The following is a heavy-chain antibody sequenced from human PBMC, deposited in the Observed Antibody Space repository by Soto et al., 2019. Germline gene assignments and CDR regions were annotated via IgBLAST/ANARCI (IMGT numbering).Heavy chain of an antibody. CDR1: DGSIGSIRYC. CDR2: IYYSGST. Sequence: SETLSRACTVSDGSIGSIRYCWGWIRQPPGKGLEWIGSIYYSGSTYYNPSLKSRVTISVDTSKNQFSLTLSSVTAADTAVYYCAVREYYYYGMDVWGQGTTVTVSS. CDR3: AVREYYYYGMDV. D-gene: IGHD1-26*01. J-gene: IGHJ6*02. V-gene: IGHV4-39*01.